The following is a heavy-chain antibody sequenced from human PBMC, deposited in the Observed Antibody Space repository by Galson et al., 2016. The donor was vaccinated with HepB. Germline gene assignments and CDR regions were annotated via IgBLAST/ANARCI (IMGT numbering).Heavy chain of an antibody. J-gene: IGHJ4*02. D-gene: IGHD6-13*01. CDR2: ISWNGDIL. Sequence: LRLSCAASGFSFDDYAMHWVRQGPGKGLEWVSGISWNGDILDYADSVKGRFTISRDNAKRSLYLQMNSLRDEDTAFYYCTKESRGVLGTNWGQGTLVTVSS. CDR1: GFSFDDYA. CDR3: TKESRGVLGTN. V-gene: IGHV3-9*01.